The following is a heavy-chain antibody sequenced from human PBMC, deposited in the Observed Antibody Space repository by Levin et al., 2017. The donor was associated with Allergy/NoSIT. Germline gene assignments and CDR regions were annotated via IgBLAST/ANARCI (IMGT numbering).Heavy chain of an antibody. CDR1: GFTFSSYG. D-gene: IGHD6-13*01. J-gene: IGHJ1*01. V-gene: IGHV3-33*01. CDR3: ARAQVPAAGTIAYFQH. Sequence: PGGSLRLSCAASGFTFSSYGMHWVRQAPGKGLEWVAVIWYDGSNKYYADSVKGRFTISRDNSKNTLYLQMNSLRAEDTAVYYCARAQVPAAGTIAYFQHWGQGTLVTVSS. CDR2: IWYDGSNK.